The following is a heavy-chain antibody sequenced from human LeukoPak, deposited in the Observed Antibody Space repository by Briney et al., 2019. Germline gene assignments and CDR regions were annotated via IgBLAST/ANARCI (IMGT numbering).Heavy chain of an antibody. D-gene: IGHD6-13*01. J-gene: IGHJ5*02. Sequence: PSGTLSLTCAVSGGSISSSNWWSWVRQPPGKGLEWIGEIYHSGSTNYNPSLKSRVTISVDKSKNQFSLKLSSVTAADTAVYYCARILIAAAGVPPSHPNWFDPWGQGTLVTVSS. CDR2: IYHSGST. CDR1: GGSISSSNW. CDR3: ARILIAAAGVPPSHPNWFDP. V-gene: IGHV4-4*02.